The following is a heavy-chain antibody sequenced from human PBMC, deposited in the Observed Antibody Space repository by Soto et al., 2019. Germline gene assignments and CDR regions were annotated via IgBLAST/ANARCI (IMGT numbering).Heavy chain of an antibody. J-gene: IGHJ4*01. CDR2: INHSGST. CDR1: GRSFSGYY. Sequence: PSETLSLTCAVYGRSFSGYYWILIRHPPGKGLEWIGEINHSGSTNYNPSLKGRVTISVDTSKNQFSLKLSSVTAADTAVYYCAVSDFDYWGHGTLVTVSS. V-gene: IGHV4-34*01. CDR3: AVSDFDY.